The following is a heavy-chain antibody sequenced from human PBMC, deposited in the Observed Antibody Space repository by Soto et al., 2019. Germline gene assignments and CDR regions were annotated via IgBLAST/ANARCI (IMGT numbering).Heavy chain of an antibody. D-gene: IGHD7-27*01. J-gene: IGHJ4*02. CDR1: GCPFRSHA. CDR3: AKGPVFGRDKKNWGSDY. Sequence: GVTQSLPYGPSGCPFRSHAMSWVRQAPGKGLEWVCAMSGSGGTTYYEGSVKGRFTIARDNSKSTVYLQLNSLRAEDTAVYDCAKGPVFGRDKKNWGSDYWGQGTLVTVVS. V-gene: IGHV3-23*01. CDR2: MSGSGGTT.